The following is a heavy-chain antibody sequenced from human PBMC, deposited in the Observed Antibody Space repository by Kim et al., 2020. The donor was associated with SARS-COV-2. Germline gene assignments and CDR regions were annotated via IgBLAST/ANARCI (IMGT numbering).Heavy chain of an antibody. CDR1: GYTFTSYG. J-gene: IGHJ4*02. Sequence: ASVKVSCKTSGYTFTSYGINWVRQAPGQGLEWMGWISTYNGNTNYAQSLQGRVTMTTDTSTSTAYMELRSLRSDDTAVYYCARDRSFYYYDSTGYNEWGQGTLVTVSS. D-gene: IGHD3-22*01. CDR2: ISTYNGNT. CDR3: ARDRSFYYYDSTGYNE. V-gene: IGHV1-18*01.